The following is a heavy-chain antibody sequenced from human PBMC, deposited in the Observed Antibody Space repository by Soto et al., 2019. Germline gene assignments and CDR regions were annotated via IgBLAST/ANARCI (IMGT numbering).Heavy chain of an antibody. D-gene: IGHD7-27*01. CDR2: ITSSSSTI. CDR1: GFTFSTYS. CDR3: AIVKANWGFTPDAFDI. V-gene: IGHV3-48*02. J-gene: IGHJ3*02. Sequence: EVQLVESGGGLVQPGGSLRLSCAASGFTFSTYSINWVRQAPGKGLEWVSYITSSSSTIYYADSVKGRFTISRDNVKNSLYLQMSSLRDEDTAVYYCAIVKANWGFTPDAFDIWGQGTMVTVSS.